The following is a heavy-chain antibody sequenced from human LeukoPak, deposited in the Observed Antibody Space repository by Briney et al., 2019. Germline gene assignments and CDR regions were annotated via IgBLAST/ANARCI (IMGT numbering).Heavy chain of an antibody. CDR2: ISSSGSTI. CDR3: ARGAVLMVYAIYGTYGMDV. CDR1: GFTFSSYS. J-gene: IGHJ6*02. V-gene: IGHV3-11*01. Sequence: GGSLRLSCAASGFTFSSYSMNWIRQAPGKGLEWVSYISSSGSTIYYADSVKGRFTISRDNAKNSLYLQMNSLRAEDTAVYYCARGAVLMVYAIYGTYGMDVWGQGTTVTVSS. D-gene: IGHD2-8*01.